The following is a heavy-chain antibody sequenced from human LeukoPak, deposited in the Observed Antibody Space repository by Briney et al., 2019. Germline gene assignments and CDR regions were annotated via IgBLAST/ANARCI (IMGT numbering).Heavy chain of an antibody. Sequence: ASVKASCKASGYTFTSYGISWVRQAPGQGLEWMGWISAYNGNTNYAQKLQGRVTMTTDTSTSTAYMELRSLRSDDTAVYYCARSGGLDSSGYYSSWGQGTLVTVSS. CDR2: ISAYNGNT. J-gene: IGHJ4*02. D-gene: IGHD3-22*01. CDR1: GYTFTSYG. CDR3: ARSGGLDSSGYYSS. V-gene: IGHV1-18*01.